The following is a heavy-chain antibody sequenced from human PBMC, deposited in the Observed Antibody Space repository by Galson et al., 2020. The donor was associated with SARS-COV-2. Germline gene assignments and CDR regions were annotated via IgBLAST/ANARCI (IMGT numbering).Heavy chain of an antibody. V-gene: IGHV3-23*01. CDR1: GFTFSSYA. CDR2: ISGSGGST. D-gene: IGHD3-9*01. J-gene: IGHJ4*02. Sequence: GGSLRLSCAASGFTFSSYAMSWVRQAPGKGLEWVSAISGSGGSTYYADSVKGRFTISRDNSKNTLYLQMNSLRAEDTAVYYCAKDLIIYDIVTGFDYCGQGTRVSVSS. CDR3: AKDLIIYDIVTGFDY.